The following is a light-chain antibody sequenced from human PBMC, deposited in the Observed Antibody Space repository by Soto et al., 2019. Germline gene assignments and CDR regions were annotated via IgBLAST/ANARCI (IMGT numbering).Light chain of an antibody. J-gene: IGKJ3*01. CDR3: QQYASLVFT. V-gene: IGKV3-20*01. Sequence: EIVLTQSPGTLSLSPGDRATLSCRASQSVANNYLAWYQQKSGQAPRLLIYGASIRAAGVPDRFSGSSSGTDFTLTISRLEPEDFAVYSCQQYASLVFTFGPGTKVDIK. CDR1: QSVANNY. CDR2: GAS.